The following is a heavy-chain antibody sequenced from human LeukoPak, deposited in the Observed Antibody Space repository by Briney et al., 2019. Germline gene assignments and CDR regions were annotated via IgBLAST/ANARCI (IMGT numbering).Heavy chain of an antibody. D-gene: IGHD3-22*01. Sequence: KPSETLSLTCTVSGGSISSYYRSWIRQPPGKGLEWIGYIYYSGSTNYNPSLKSRVTISVDTSKNQFSLKLSSVTAADTAVYYCARTGGYYSPSAFDIWGQGTMVTVSS. J-gene: IGHJ3*02. V-gene: IGHV4-59*01. CDR3: ARTGGYYSPSAFDI. CDR2: IYYSGST. CDR1: GGSISSYY.